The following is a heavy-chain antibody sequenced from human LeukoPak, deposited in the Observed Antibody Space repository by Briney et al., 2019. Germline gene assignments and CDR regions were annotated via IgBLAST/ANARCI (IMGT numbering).Heavy chain of an antibody. CDR3: ARRLRQNLFDP. CDR1: GVSISSDY. J-gene: IGHJ5*02. D-gene: IGHD4-17*01. CDR2: IYYSGSS. V-gene: IGHV4-59*08. Sequence: SETLSLTCTVSGVSISSDYWSWIRLPPGRGLEWIGYIYYSGSSNYNPSLKSRVTMSDDTSKNQFSLKLTSVTAADTAVYYCARRLRQNLFDPWGRGTLVTVSS.